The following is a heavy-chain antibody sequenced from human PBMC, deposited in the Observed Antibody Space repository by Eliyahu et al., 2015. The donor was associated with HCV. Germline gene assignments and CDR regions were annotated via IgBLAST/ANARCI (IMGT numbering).Heavy chain of an antibody. CDR1: GXSFSXYW. J-gene: IGHJ4*02. CDR3: TTATDGNFYFDY. V-gene: IGHV5-51*01. CDR2: IYAHDAHT. D-gene: IGHD6-13*01. Sequence: EVQLVQSGAEVKKPGESLXISCTXSGXSFSXYWVXWVRXMPGKGLXWMGIIYAHDAHTYYSPSFQGQVIISVDKSTRTAYLQWGSLKATDTAIYYCTTATDGNFYFDYWGQGTLVTVSS.